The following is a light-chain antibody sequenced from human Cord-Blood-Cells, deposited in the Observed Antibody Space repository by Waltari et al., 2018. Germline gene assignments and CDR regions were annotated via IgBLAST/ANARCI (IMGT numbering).Light chain of an antibody. J-gene: IGKJ1*01. CDR1: QGISSY. CDR3: QQYYSYPWT. Sequence: AIRMTQSPSSFSASTGDRVTITCRASQGISSYLAWYQQKPGKAPKLLIYAASTLQSGVPSRFGGSGSGTDFTLTISCLQSEDFATYYCQQYYSYPWTFGRGTKVEIK. CDR2: AAS. V-gene: IGKV1-8*01.